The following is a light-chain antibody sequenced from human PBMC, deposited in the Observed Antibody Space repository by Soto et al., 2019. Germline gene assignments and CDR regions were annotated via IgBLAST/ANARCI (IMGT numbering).Light chain of an antibody. CDR1: QRVSSTY. J-gene: IGKJ2*01. CDR3: QQRNSRYT. V-gene: IGKV3D-20*02. CDR2: GTS. Sequence: EIVLTQSPGTLSLSPGESATLSCRASQRVSSTYLAWYQQKPGQAPRLLIYGTSSRATGVPDRFSGSGSGTEFILSISRLEPEDFAVYYCQQRNSRYTFGPGTKLEIK.